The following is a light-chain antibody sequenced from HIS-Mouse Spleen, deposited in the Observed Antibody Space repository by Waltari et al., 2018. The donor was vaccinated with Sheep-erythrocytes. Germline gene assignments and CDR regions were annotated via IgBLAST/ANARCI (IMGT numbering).Light chain of an antibody. CDR3: CSYAGSSTPWV. J-gene: IGLJ3*02. CDR2: EGS. V-gene: IGLV2-23*01. Sequence: QSALTQPASVSGSPGQSITISCTGTSSDVGSYNLVSWYQQHPGKAPKPMIYEGSKLPSGVSNRFYGSKSGNTASLTISGLQAEDEADYYCCSYAGSSTPWVFGGGTKLTVL. CDR1: SSDVGSYNL.